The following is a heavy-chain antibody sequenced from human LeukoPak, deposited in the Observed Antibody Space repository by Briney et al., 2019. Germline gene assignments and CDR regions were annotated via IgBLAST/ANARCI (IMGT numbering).Heavy chain of an antibody. CDR3: ARDEGSPNY. J-gene: IGHJ4*02. CDR2: IYTSGST. Sequence: SEALFLTCTVSGGSISSGSYYWSWIRQPAGKGLEWIGRIYTSGSTNYNPSLKSRVTISVDTSKNQFSLKLSSVTAADTAVYYCARDEGSPNYWGQGTLVTVSS. CDR1: GGSISSGSYY. V-gene: IGHV4-61*02. D-gene: IGHD3-10*01.